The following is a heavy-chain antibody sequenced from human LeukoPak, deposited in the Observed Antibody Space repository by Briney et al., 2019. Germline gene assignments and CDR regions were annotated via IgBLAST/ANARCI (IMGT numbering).Heavy chain of an antibody. D-gene: IGHD3-10*01. CDR2: ISGSGGST. CDR3: AKRGVVIRVILVGFHKEAYYFDS. Sequence: GGSLRLSCAVSGITLSNYGMSWVRQAPGKGLEWVAGISGSGGSTHYADSVKGRFTISRDNRKSTLYLQLTSLRAEDTAVYFCAKRGVVIRVILVGFHKEAYYFDSWGRGALVTVSS. CDR1: GITLSNYG. V-gene: IGHV3-23*01. J-gene: IGHJ4*02.